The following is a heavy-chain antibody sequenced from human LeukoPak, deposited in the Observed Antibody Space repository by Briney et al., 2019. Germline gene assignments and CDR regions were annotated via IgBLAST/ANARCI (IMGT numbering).Heavy chain of an antibody. D-gene: IGHD3-22*01. V-gene: IGHV1-3*01. CDR2: INAGNGNT. CDR1: GYTFTSYA. CDR3: ARESYDSSSYYGDPTWRLDY. J-gene: IGHJ4*02. Sequence: ASVKVSCKASGYTFTSYAMHWVRQAPGQRLEWMGWINAGNGNTKYSQKFQGRVTITRDTSASTAYMELSSLRSEDTAVYYCARESYDSSSYYGDPTWRLDYWGQGTLVTVSS.